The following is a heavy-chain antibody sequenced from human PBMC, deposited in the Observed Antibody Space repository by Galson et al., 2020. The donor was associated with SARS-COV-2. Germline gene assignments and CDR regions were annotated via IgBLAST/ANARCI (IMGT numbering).Heavy chain of an antibody. CDR1: GFTFSSYG. CDR3: ARDGQVGAISGIDD. CDR2: IWYDGSNK. V-gene: IGHV3-33*01. D-gene: IGHD1-26*01. Sequence: TGGSLRLSCAASGFTFSSYGMHWVRQAPGKGLEWVAVIWYDGSNKYYADSVKGRFTISRDNSKNTLYLQMNSLRAEDTAVYYCARDGQVGAISGIDDWGQGTTVTVSS. J-gene: IGHJ6*02.